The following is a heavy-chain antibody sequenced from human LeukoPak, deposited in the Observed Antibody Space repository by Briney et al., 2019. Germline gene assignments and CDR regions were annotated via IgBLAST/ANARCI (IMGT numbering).Heavy chain of an antibody. CDR2: IQYDGSKK. Sequence: GGSLRLSCVASGFTFSSNGMHWVRQAPGKGLEWVTFIQYDGSKKYYADSVKGRFTISRDNSKNTLYLEMNSLGAEDTAVYYCAKDIGNYYDYWGQGILVTVSS. J-gene: IGHJ4*02. V-gene: IGHV3-30*02. CDR3: AKDIGNYYDY. CDR1: GFTFSSNG. D-gene: IGHD3-10*01.